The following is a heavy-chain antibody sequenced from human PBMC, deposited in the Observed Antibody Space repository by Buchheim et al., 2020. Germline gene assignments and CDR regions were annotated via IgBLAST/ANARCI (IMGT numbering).Heavy chain of an antibody. CDR1: GFTFSSYG. CDR2: ISYDGSNK. J-gene: IGHJ6*02. CDR3: AKDRDFGVVTDYYYGMDV. Sequence: QVQLVESGGGVVQPGRSLRLSCAASGFTFSSYGMHWVRQAPGKGLEWVAVISYDGSNKYYADSVKGRFTISRDNSKDTLYLQMNSLRAEDTAVYYCAKDRDFGVVTDYYYGMDVWGQGTT. D-gene: IGHD3-3*01. V-gene: IGHV3-30*18.